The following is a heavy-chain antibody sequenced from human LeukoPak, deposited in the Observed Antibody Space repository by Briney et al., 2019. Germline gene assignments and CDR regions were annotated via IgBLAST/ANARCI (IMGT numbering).Heavy chain of an antibody. CDR1: GFNFIDYS. Sequence: SGGSLRLSCAASGFNFIDYSMNWVRQAPGKGLEWISYIGISSGNTKYADSVKGRFTISRDKARNSLYLQMNSLRVEDTAMYYXARDHRYAFDNWGHGTLVTVSS. J-gene: IGHJ4*01. CDR2: IGISSGNT. CDR3: ARDHRYAFDN. D-gene: IGHD5-12*01. V-gene: IGHV3-48*01.